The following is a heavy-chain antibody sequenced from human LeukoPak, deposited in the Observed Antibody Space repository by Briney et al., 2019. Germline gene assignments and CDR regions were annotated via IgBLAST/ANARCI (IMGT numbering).Heavy chain of an antibody. CDR2: INPSGGST. CDR1: GYTFTAYY. V-gene: IGHV1-46*01. Sequence: ASVKVSCKASGYTFTAYYIHWVRQAPGQGLEWMGIINPSGGSTSYAQKFQGRVTMTRDMSTSTVYMELSSLRSEDTAVYYCAREKNVSDDEDGNWFDPWGQGTLVTVSS. CDR3: AREKNVSDDEDGNWFDP. J-gene: IGHJ5*02. D-gene: IGHD1-1*01.